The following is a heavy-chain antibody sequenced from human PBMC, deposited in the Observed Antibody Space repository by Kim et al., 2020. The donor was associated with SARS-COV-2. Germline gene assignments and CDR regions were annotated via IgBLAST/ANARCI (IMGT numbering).Heavy chain of an antibody. V-gene: IGHV3-74*01. D-gene: IGHD5-12*01. CDR1: GFTFSSYW. Sequence: GGSLRLSCAASGFTFSSYWMHWVRQAPGKGLVWVSRINSDGSSTSYADSVKGRFTISRDNAKNTLYLQMNSLRAEDTAVYYCARDVATSFDYYYGMDVWGQGTTVTVSS. CDR3: ARDVATSFDYYYGMDV. CDR2: INSDGSST. J-gene: IGHJ6*02.